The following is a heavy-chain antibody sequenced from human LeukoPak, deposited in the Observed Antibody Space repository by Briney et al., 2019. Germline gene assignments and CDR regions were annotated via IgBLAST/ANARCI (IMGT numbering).Heavy chain of an antibody. D-gene: IGHD3-16*01. CDR3: ARDYAGWPHGGVDY. J-gene: IGHJ4*02. V-gene: IGHV3-74*01. CDR1: GFTFSSYW. Sequence: RGSLRLSCAASGFTFSSYWMHWVRQAPGKGLVWVSRINSDGSSTSYADSVKGRFTISRDNAKNTLYLQMNSLRAEDTAVYYCARDYAGWPHGGVDYWGQGTLVTVSS. CDR2: INSDGSST.